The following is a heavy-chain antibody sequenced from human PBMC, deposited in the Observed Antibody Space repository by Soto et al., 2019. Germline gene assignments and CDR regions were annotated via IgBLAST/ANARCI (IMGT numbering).Heavy chain of an antibody. Sequence: ASVKVSCKAPADTFTSYYIHWVRQAPGHGLEWMGIINPNGGSKRFAQTFQGRVTMTTDTSTSTAYMELRSLRSDDTAVYYCARDPTREYGMDVWGQGTTVTVSS. CDR1: ADTFTSYY. D-gene: IGHD1-1*01. J-gene: IGHJ6*02. CDR2: INPNGGSK. CDR3: ARDPTREYGMDV. V-gene: IGHV1-46*01.